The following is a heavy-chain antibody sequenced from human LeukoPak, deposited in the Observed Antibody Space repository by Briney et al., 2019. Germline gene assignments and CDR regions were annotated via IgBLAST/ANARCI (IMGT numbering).Heavy chain of an antibody. Sequence: GGSLRLSCAASGFTFSSYGMHWVRQAPGKGLEWMAVISYDGSNKYYADSVKGRFTISRDNSKNTLYLQMNSLRAEDTAVYYCAKDFHSSHTAGTDFDYWGQGTLVTVSS. D-gene: IGHD6-19*01. CDR3: AKDFHSSHTAGTDFDY. CDR1: GFTFSSYG. J-gene: IGHJ4*02. CDR2: ISYDGSNK. V-gene: IGHV3-30*18.